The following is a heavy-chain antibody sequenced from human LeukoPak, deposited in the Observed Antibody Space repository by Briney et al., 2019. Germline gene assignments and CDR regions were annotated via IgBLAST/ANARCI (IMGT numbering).Heavy chain of an antibody. CDR3: ARRSYYDSTGYWAY. CDR1: GGSISGDNW. D-gene: IGHD3-22*01. V-gene: IGHV4-4*02. Sequence: SETLSLTGAVSGGSISGDNWWSWVRQPPGKGLEWIGEIHHSGSTHDNPSLKSRVTISVDRSKNHFSLKLSSVTAADTAVYYCARRSYYDSTGYWAYWGQGTLVTVSS. J-gene: IGHJ4*02. CDR2: IHHSGST.